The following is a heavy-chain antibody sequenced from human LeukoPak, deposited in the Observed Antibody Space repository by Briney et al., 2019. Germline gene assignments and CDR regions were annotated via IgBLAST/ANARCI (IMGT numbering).Heavy chain of an antibody. V-gene: IGHV1-24*01. CDR1: GYTLTELS. D-gene: IGHD4-23*01. Sequence: ASVKVSCKVSGYTLTELSMHWVRQAPGKGLEWMGGFDPEDGETIYAQKFQGRVTMTEDTSTDTAYMELSSLRSEDTAVYYCATGMNYGGQTPAFDYWGQGTLVTVSS. J-gene: IGHJ4*02. CDR2: FDPEDGET. CDR3: ATGMNYGGQTPAFDY.